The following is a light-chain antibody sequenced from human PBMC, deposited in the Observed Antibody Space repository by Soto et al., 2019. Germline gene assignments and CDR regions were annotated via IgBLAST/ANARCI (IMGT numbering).Light chain of an antibody. Sequence: DIVMTQSPDSLAVALGERATIKCKSSQSVLHSSNDKNYLAWYQQKPGQPPKLLFYWASTRQSGVPARFSGSGSGTDFTLTISRLQAEDVAVYYCQQYYSNVYTFGQGTKLEIK. V-gene: IGKV4-1*01. J-gene: IGKJ2*01. CDR1: QSVLHSSNDKNY. CDR2: WAS. CDR3: QQYYSNVYT.